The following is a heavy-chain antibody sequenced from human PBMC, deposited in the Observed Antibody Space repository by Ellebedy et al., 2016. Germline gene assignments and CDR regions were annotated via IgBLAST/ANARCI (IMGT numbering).Heavy chain of an antibody. D-gene: IGHD6-13*01. CDR3: ARAPGTSSSPTSDAFDV. Sequence: SETLSLTXTVSNGSISSHYWSWIRQPAGKGLEWIGRLFTSEIADYNPSLKSRVTVSVDTSKNQISLKLKSVTAADTAVYYCARAPGTSSSPTSDAFDVWGRGTLVTVSS. CDR1: NGSISSHY. J-gene: IGHJ3*01. V-gene: IGHV4-4*07. CDR2: LFTSEIA.